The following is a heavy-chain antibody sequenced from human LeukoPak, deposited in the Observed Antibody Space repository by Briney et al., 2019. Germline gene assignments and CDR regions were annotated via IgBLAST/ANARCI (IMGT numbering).Heavy chain of an antibody. J-gene: IGHJ6*02. CDR2: ISTDGSST. CDR1: GFTFSSYW. D-gene: IGHD6-13*01. V-gene: IGHV3-74*01. Sequence: GGSLRLSCAASGFTFSSYWVHWVRQPPGKGLVWVSRISTDGSSTNYADSVKGRFTISRDNAKNTLYLQMNSLRAEDTAMYYCARVEQKPRAVCGMDVWGQGTTVTVSS. CDR3: ARVEQKPRAVCGMDV.